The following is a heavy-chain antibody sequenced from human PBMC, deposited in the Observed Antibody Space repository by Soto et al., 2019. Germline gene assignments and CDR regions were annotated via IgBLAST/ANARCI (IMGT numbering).Heavy chain of an antibody. CDR1: GFTCSSYW. D-gene: IGHD2-21*01. CDR3: ARDPDGEADY. J-gene: IGHJ4*02. V-gene: IGHV3-7*03. CDR2: IKQDGSEK. Sequence: PXGFLRLSFAASGFTCSSYWMNWVRQAPGKGLQWVANIKQDGSEKYYVDSVKGRFTISRDNAKNSLYLHMNSLRAEDTAIYYCARDPDGEADYWGQGTLVTVSS.